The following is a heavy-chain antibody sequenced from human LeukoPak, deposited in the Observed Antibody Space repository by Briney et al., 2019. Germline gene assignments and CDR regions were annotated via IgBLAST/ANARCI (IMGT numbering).Heavy chain of an antibody. CDR1: GFTFSSYI. CDR3: ASDEGNYFDY. V-gene: IGHV3-21*01. J-gene: IGHJ4*02. Sequence: PGGSLRLSCAASGFTFSSYIMNWVRQAPGKGLEWVASISRNSTYIHYADSVKGRFTISRDNARNSLFLQMNSLRAEGTAIYYCASDEGNYFDYWGQGTLVTVSS. CDR2: ISRNSTYI.